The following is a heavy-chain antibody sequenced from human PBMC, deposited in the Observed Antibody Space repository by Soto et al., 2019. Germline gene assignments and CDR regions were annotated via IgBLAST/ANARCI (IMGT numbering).Heavy chain of an antibody. CDR2: IIPIFGTA. CDR3: ARGHYDSSGYYYVRLDP. J-gene: IGHJ5*02. Sequence: SVKVSCKASGGTFSSYAISWVRQAPGQGLEWVGGIIPIFGTANYAQKFQGRVTITADESTSTAYMELSSLRSEDTAVYYCARGHYDSSGYYYVRLDPWGQGTLVTVSS. V-gene: IGHV1-69*13. D-gene: IGHD3-22*01. CDR1: GGTFSSYA.